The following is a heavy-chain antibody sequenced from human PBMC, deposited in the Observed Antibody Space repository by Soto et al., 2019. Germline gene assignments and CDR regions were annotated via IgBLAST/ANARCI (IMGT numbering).Heavy chain of an antibody. CDR2: IYYSGST. CDR1: GGSVSSGSYY. CDR3: ARLTTVTTTFDY. J-gene: IGHJ4*02. V-gene: IGHV4-61*01. D-gene: IGHD4-17*01. Sequence: SVTLSLTCTVSGGSVSSGSYYWSWIQQPPGKGLEWIGYIYYSGSTNYNPSLKSRVTISVDTSKNQFSLKLSSVTAADTAVYYCARLTTVTTTFDYWGQGTLVTVSS.